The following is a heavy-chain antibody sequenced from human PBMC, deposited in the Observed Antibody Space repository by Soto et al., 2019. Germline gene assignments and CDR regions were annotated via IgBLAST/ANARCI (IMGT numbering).Heavy chain of an antibody. J-gene: IGHJ1*01. V-gene: IGHV1-69*12. CDR1: GDSFSSYA. Sequence: QVHLVQSGAEVKKPGSSVKVSCKVSGDSFSSYAISWVRQAPGQGLEWMGGIIPIFGTPNYAQKFQGRITITADESTRSAYMDMSSLSLADTALYYCVRDSGSPSARPAHGGQCTLVTVSS. CDR3: VRDSGSPSARPAH. CDR2: IIPIFGTP. D-gene: IGHD3-10*01.